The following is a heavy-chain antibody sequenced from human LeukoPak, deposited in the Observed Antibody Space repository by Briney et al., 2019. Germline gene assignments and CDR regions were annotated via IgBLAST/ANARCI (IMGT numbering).Heavy chain of an antibody. CDR1: GGSISNYY. Sequence: SETLSLTCTVSGGSISNYYWSWSRQPAGKGLEWIGRIYSSGSANYNPSLKSRVPMSVDTSKHQFSVNLTSVSAADTAVYYCVRCRGTTVLTRFDNWGQGTLVTVSS. CDR3: VRCRGTTVLTRFDN. V-gene: IGHV4-4*07. CDR2: IYSSGSA. D-gene: IGHD4/OR15-4a*01. J-gene: IGHJ4*02.